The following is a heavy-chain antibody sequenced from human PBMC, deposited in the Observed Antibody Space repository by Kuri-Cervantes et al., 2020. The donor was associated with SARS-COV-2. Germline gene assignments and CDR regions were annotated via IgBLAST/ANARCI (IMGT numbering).Heavy chain of an antibody. CDR2: ISSSGSTI. J-gene: IGHJ6*02. D-gene: IGHD4-17*01. Sequence: GESLKISCAASGFTFSDYYMSWIRQAPGKGLEWVSYISSSGSTIYYADSVKGRFTISRDNAKNSLYLQMNSLRAEDTAVYYCAREGGDYGDYCYYGMDVWGQGTTVTVSS. V-gene: IGHV3-11*01. CDR1: GFTFSDYY. CDR3: AREGGDYGDYCYYGMDV.